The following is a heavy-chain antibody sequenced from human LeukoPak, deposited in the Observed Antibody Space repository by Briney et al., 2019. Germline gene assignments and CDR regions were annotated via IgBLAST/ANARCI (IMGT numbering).Heavy chain of an antibody. CDR3: ARHVHVSMIVVILSDYFDY. J-gene: IGHJ4*02. CDR1: GGSISSTTYC. V-gene: IGHV4-39*01. CDR2: IYYSGRA. D-gene: IGHD3-22*01. Sequence: SETLSLTCTVSGGSISSTTYCWGWIRQPPGKGLEWIGSIYYSGRAYYNPSLKSRVTVSADTSKNQFSLRLRSVTAADTAVYYCARHVHVSMIVVILSDYFDYWGRGNLVSVSS.